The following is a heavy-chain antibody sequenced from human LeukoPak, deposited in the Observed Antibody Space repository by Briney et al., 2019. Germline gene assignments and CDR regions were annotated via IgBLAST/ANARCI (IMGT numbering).Heavy chain of an antibody. J-gene: IGHJ4*02. D-gene: IGHD1-26*01. Sequence: GASVKVSCKASGHIFTSYGINWVRQAPGQGLEWMGWISASNGNTNYAQKLQGRVTMTTDTSTNTAYMELRSLRSGDTAVYYCARDRSNSAPYYFDYWGQGTLVTVSS. CDR2: ISASNGNT. CDR3: ARDRSNSAPYYFDY. CDR1: GHIFTSYG. V-gene: IGHV1-18*01.